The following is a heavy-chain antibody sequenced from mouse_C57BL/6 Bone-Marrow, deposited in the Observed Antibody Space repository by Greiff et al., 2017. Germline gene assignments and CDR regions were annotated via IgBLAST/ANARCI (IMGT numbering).Heavy chain of an antibody. J-gene: IGHJ2*01. V-gene: IGHV1-69*01. CDR3: ARGSYGYFDY. CDR2: IDPSDSYT. D-gene: IGHD1-1*02. Sequence: QVQLQQPGAELVMPGASVKLSCKASGYTFTSYWMHWVKQRPGQGLEWIGEIDPSDSYTNYNQKFKGKSTLTVDKSSSTAYMQRSSLTSEDSAVYYCARGSYGYFDYWGQGTTLTVSS. CDR1: GYTFTSYW.